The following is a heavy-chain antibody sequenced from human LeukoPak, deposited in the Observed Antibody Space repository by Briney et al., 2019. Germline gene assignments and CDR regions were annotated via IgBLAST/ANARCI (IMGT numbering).Heavy chain of an antibody. J-gene: IGHJ5*02. CDR2: IIPILGIA. V-gene: IGHV1-69*04. D-gene: IGHD2-21*02. Sequence: SVKVSCKASGGTFSSYAISWVRQAPGQGLEWMGRIIPILGIANYAQKFQGRVTITADKSTSTAYMELSSLRSEDTAVYYCARSDCGGDCYPWFDPWGQGTLVTVSS. CDR3: ARSDCGGDCYPWFDP. CDR1: GGTFSSYA.